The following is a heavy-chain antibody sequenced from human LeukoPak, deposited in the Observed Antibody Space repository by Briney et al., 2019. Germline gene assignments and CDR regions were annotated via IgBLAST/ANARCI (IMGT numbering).Heavy chain of an antibody. V-gene: IGHV5-51*01. CDR3: ARHGGVDYGGNSAFDY. J-gene: IGHJ4*02. CDR2: IYPGDSDT. CDR1: GYSFTIYW. Sequence: ESLTISCKGSGYSFTIYWIGWVRQMPGKGLEWMGIIYPGDSDTRYSPSFQGQVTISADKSISTAYLQWSSLKASDTAMYYCARHGGVDYGGNSAFDYWGQGTLVTVSS. D-gene: IGHD4-23*01.